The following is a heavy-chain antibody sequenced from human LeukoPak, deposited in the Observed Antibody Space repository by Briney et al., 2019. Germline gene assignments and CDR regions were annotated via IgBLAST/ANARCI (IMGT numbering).Heavy chain of an antibody. CDR3: AKAEGTGTTGTNPYYFDY. CDR2: ISGDGGNT. Sequence: PGGSLRLSCAASGFTFDDYAMHWVRQAPGKGLEWVSLISGDGGNTYYADSVKGRFTFSRDNSKNSLYLQMNSLRTEDTALYYCAKAEGTGTTGTNPYYFDYWGQGTLVTVSS. J-gene: IGHJ4*02. D-gene: IGHD1-1*01. V-gene: IGHV3-43*02. CDR1: GFTFDDYA.